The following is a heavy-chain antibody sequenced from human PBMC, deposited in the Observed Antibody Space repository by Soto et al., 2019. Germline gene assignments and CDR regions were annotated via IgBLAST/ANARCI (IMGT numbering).Heavy chain of an antibody. CDR3: ARDPGAITVAGNFDY. J-gene: IGHJ4*02. CDR1: EFTFSSYA. Sequence: EVQLLESGGGLVQPGGSLRLSCAASEFTFSSYAMSWVRQSPGKGLELVSGVSGSGITTYYSDSVKGRFSISRDNSKNTLYLQMESPRAEDTAVYYCARDPGAITVAGNFDYWGPGTLVNVSS. V-gene: IGHV3-23*01. D-gene: IGHD6-19*01. CDR2: VSGSGITT.